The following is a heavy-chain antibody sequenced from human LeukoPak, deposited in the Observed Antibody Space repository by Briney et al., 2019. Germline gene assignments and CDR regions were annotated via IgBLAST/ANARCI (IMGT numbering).Heavy chain of an antibody. J-gene: IGHJ4*02. D-gene: IGHD3-22*01. V-gene: IGHV3-74*01. CDR3: ARITYYSDSSSYYHFDC. Sequence: GGSLRLSCEASGFTFNNYWKHWVRHAPGKGLVWVSRIDRDGSSTSYANSVKGRFTVSRDNAKNTVYLQMNSLRAEDTAVYYCARITYYSDSSSYYHFDCWGQGTLVTVSS. CDR2: IDRDGSST. CDR1: GFTFNNYW.